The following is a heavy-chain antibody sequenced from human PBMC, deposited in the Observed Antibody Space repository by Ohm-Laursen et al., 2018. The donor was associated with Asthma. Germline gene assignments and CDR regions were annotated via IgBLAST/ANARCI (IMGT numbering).Heavy chain of an antibody. V-gene: IGHV3-33*01. CDR1: GFTFSSYG. CDR2: IWYDGSNK. Sequence: SSLRLSCSASGFTFSSYGMHWVRQAPGKGLEWVAVIWYDGSNKYYADSVKGRFTISRDNSKNTLYLQMNSLRAEDTAVYYCARDRRLTTPNYYGMDVWGQGTTVTASS. D-gene: IGHD4-11*01. J-gene: IGHJ6*02. CDR3: ARDRRLTTPNYYGMDV.